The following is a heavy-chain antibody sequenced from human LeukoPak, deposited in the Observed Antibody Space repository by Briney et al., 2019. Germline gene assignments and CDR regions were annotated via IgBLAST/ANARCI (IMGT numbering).Heavy chain of an antibody. D-gene: IGHD2-15*01. V-gene: IGHV3-7*03. J-gene: IGHJ4*02. CDR3: VRGNPFGGY. Sequence: GGSLRLSCAASGFTLSSYWMIWVRQAPGKGLEWVANIKQDGSEISYVDSVKGRFTISRDNAKNSLYLQMNSLKAEDTAVYYCVRGNPFGGYWGQGTLVTVSS. CDR1: GFTLSSYW. CDR2: IKQDGSEI.